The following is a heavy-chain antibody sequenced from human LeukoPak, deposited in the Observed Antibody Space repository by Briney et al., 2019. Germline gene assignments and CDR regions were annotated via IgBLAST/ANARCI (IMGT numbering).Heavy chain of an antibody. CDR1: GFTFSSYG. D-gene: IGHD6-19*01. CDR2: ISYDGSNK. V-gene: IGHV3-30*18. Sequence: GGSLRLSCAASGFTFSSYGMHWVRQAPGKGLEGVAVISYDGSNKYYADSVKGRFTIYRDNSKNTVYLQMNRLRAEDTAVYYCAQDPAHRPPYSSGWLAGFDYWGQGTLVTVSS. J-gene: IGHJ4*02. CDR3: AQDPAHRPPYSSGWLAGFDY.